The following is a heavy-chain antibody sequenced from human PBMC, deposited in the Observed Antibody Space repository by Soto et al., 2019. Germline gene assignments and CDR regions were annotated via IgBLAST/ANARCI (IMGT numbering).Heavy chain of an antibody. CDR1: GLGIESNG. CDR2: ISAYNGDT. D-gene: IGHD3-3*01. J-gene: IGHJ3*02. CDR3: ARASTTAGVVTLGACHI. V-gene: IGHV1-18*01. Sequence: SAKATCEDCGLGIESNGRRWAHQGKGKGVEGMGWISAYNGDTNYAQKLQGRVTMTTDTSTSTAYMELRSLRSDDTAVYYCARASTTAGVVTLGACHIWGQGTMVTVS.